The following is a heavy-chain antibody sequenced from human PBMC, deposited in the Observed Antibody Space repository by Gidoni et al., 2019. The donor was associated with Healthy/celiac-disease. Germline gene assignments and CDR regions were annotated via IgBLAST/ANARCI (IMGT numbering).Heavy chain of an antibody. V-gene: IGHV4-34*01. CDR1: GGSFSGYY. J-gene: IGHJ6*02. Sequence: QVQLQQWGAGLLKPSETLSLTCAVSGGSFSGYYWSWIRQPPGKGLEWIGEINHSGSTNYNPSLKSRVTISVDTSKNQFSLKLSSVTAADTAVYYCARGHYYGSGSKYYYYYGMDVWGQGTTVTVSS. CDR2: INHSGST. CDR3: ARGHYYGSGSKYYYYYGMDV. D-gene: IGHD3-10*01.